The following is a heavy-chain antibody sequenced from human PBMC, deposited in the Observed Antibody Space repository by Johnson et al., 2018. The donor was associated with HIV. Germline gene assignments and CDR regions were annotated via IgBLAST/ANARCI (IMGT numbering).Heavy chain of an antibody. J-gene: IGHJ3*02. Sequence: QVQLVESGGGVVQPGGSLRLSCAASGFTFSSYGMHWVRQAPGKGLEWVAFIRYDGNNKYYADALKGRFTISRDNSKNTLYLQINSLRAEDTAVYYCAREMGREDDAFDIWGQGTMVTVSS. CDR2: IRYDGNNK. CDR3: AREMGREDDAFDI. D-gene: IGHD1-26*01. CDR1: GFTFSSYG. V-gene: IGHV3-30*02.